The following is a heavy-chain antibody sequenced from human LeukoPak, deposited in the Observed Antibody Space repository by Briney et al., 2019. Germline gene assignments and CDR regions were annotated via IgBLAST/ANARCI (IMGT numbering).Heavy chain of an antibody. J-gene: IGHJ4*02. CDR3: ARDNYGGDYFDY. D-gene: IGHD4-23*01. V-gene: IGHV4-59*01. Sequence: PSETLSLTCTVSGSSISSYYWSWIRQPPGKGLEWIGYIYYSGSTNYNPSLKSRVTISVDTSKNQFSLKLSSVTAADTAVYYCARDNYGGDYFDYWGQGTLVTVSS. CDR2: IYYSGST. CDR1: GSSISSYY.